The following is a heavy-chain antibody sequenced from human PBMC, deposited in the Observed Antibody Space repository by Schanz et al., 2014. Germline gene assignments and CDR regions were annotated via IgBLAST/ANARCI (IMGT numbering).Heavy chain of an antibody. V-gene: IGHV1-18*01. CDR2: ISVYNHNK. Sequence: QIQLVQSGPEVKKPGATVKVSCKASGYIFINSGISWVRQAPGQGLEWMGWISVYNHNKEYDQKFQGRVTMTTDTSTDTAYMALTDLRSDDTAVYACARDRRFFGPDDLSYFDSWGQGTLITVSS. CDR3: ARDRRFFGPDDLSYFDS. D-gene: IGHD3-3*01. J-gene: IGHJ4*02. CDR1: GYIFINSG.